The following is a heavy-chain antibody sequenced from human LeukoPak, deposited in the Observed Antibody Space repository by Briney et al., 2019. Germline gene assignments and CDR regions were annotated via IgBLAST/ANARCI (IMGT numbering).Heavy chain of an antibody. CDR1: GFTFSSYG. CDR3: AKLWEGDYGGLDP. CDR2: ISGSGGST. V-gene: IGHV3-23*01. Sequence: GGSLRLSCAASGFTFSSYGMSWVRQAPGKGLEGISGISGSGGSTYYADSVKGRFTISRDNSKNTLCLQMNSLRAEDTAVYYCAKLWEGDYGGLDPWGQGTLVTVSS. D-gene: IGHD4-17*01. J-gene: IGHJ5*02.